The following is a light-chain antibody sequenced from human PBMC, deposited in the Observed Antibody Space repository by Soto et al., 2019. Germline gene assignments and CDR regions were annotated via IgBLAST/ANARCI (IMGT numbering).Light chain of an antibody. CDR3: QQRSYGLT. CDR1: QSVHNY. Sequence: EIVLTQSPATLSLSPGQRATLSCRASQSVHNYLAWYQQKPGQAPRLLIYDASNRATGIPARFSGSGSGTDFTLTISSLEPEDLAVYYCQQRSYGLTFGPGTKVDFK. CDR2: DAS. J-gene: IGKJ3*01. V-gene: IGKV3-11*01.